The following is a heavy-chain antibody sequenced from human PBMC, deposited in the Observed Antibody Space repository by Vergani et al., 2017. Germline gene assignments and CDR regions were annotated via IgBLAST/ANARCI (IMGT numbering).Heavy chain of an antibody. Sequence: QVQLQESGPGLVKPSETLSLTCTVSGDSVISTDYHWGWIRQPPGKGLEWIGSTDYGGSTSYNPSLESRISISFETPKNQFSLRLTSVTAADTAVYYCASKRGACRAAYCHSYDFWGPGTLVGVSS. CDR3: ASKRGACRAAYCHSYDF. CDR2: TDYGGST. CDR1: GDSVISTDYH. J-gene: IGHJ4*02. V-gene: IGHV4-39*01. D-gene: IGHD2-15*01.